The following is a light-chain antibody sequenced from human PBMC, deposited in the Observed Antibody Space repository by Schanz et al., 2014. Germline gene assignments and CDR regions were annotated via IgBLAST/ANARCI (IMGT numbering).Light chain of an antibody. CDR2: GTS. V-gene: IGKV3-20*01. CDR1: QSVHINY. CDR3: QQYSEWPPLT. J-gene: IGKJ1*01. Sequence: EIVLTQSPGTLSLSPGERATLSCRASQSVHINYLAWHQQTPGQAPRLLIYGTSIRATGIPDRFSGSGSGTDFTLTISRLEPEDFAVYYCQQYSEWPPLTFGQGTKVEIK.